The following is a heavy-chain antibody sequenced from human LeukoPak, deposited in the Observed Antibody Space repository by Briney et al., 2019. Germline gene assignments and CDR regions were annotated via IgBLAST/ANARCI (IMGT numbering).Heavy chain of an antibody. CDR2: VSNSGNT. CDR3: ASPLGYYDSSGYLF. V-gene: IGHV4-39*01. Sequence: SETLSLTCTVSGGSVSTSNFYWSWTRQPPGKSLEWIGSVSNSGNTFYNPSLKSRVTISVDTSDSQFSLKLTSVTAADTAVYFCASPLGYYDSSGYLFWGQGTLVTVSS. J-gene: IGHJ4*02. CDR1: GGSVSTSNFY. D-gene: IGHD3-22*01.